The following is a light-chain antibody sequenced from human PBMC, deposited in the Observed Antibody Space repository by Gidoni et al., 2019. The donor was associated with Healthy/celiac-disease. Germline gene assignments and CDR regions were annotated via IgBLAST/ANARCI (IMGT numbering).Light chain of an antibody. CDR2: DAS. Sequence: EIVLPQSPATLSLSPGERATLSCRPSQSVSSYLAWYQQKPGQAPRLLIYDASNRATGIPARFSGSGSGTDFTLTISSLEPEDFAVYYCQQRSNWPPTFGGGTKVEIK. CDR3: QQRSNWPPT. J-gene: IGKJ4*01. CDR1: QSVSSY. V-gene: IGKV3-11*01.